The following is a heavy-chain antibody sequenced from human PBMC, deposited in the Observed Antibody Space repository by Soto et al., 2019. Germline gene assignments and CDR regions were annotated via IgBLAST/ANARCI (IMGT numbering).Heavy chain of an antibody. J-gene: IGHJ4*02. CDR2: IYSGGST. Sequence: GGSLRLSCAASGFTVSSNYMSWVRQAPGKGLEWVSVIYSGGSTYYADSVKGRFIISRDDSKNTLFLQMNGLRAEDTAVYYCATAKLLLPWLFDYWGQGTLVTVSS. V-gene: IGHV3-66*01. CDR3: ATAKLLLPWLFDY. CDR1: GFTVSSNY. D-gene: IGHD2-15*01.